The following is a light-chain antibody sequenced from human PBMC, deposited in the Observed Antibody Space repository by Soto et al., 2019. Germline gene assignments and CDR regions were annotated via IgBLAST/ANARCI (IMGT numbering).Light chain of an antibody. CDR2: EVS. J-gene: IGLJ2*01. V-gene: IGLV2-8*01. Sequence: SALTQPPSASGSPGQSVTISCTGTSSDVGGYNYVSWYQQHPGKAPKLMIYEVSKRPSGVPDRFSGSKSGNTASLTVSGIQAEDEADYYCSSYAGSNNLVFGGGTKLTVL. CDR3: SSYAGSNNLV. CDR1: SSDVGGYNY.